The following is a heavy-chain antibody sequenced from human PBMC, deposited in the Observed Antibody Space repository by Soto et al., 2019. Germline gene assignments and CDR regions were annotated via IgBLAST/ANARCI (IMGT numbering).Heavy chain of an antibody. D-gene: IGHD3-22*01. CDR1: GGTFSSYA. V-gene: IGHV1-69*13. CDR2: IIPIFGTA. J-gene: IGHJ5*02. CDR3: ARNGSYDSSGKKFDP. Sequence: ASVKVSCKASGGTFSSYAISWVRQAPGQGLEWMGGIIPIFGTANYAQKFQGRVTITADESTSTAYMELSSLRSEDTAVYYCARNGSYDSSGKKFDPWGQGTLVTLSS.